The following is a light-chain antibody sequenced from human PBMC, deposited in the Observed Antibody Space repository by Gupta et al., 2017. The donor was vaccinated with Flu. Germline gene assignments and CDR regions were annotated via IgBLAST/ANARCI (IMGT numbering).Light chain of an antibody. CDR2: DAS. Sequence: ERSTLSCRASQSVSNYLAWYQQKPGQAPRLLIYDASNRATGIPARFSGSGSGTDFTLTISSLEPEDFAVYYCQQRSNWPPFTFGPGTTVDI. CDR1: QSVSNY. J-gene: IGKJ3*01. V-gene: IGKV3-11*01. CDR3: QQRSNWPPFT.